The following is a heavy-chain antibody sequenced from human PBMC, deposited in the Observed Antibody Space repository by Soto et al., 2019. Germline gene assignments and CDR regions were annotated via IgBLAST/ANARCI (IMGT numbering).Heavy chain of an antibody. J-gene: IGHJ4*02. D-gene: IGHD2-2*01. CDR3: AKGSSGYCSSTSCYAGNRGLYYFDY. Sequence: GESLKISCAASGFTFSSYGMHWVRQAPGKGLEWVAVISYDGSNKYYADSVKGRFTISRDNSKNTLYLQMNSLRAEDTAVYYCAKGSSGYCSSTSCYAGNRGLYYFDYWGQGTLVTVSS. CDR2: ISYDGSNK. V-gene: IGHV3-30*18. CDR1: GFTFSSYG.